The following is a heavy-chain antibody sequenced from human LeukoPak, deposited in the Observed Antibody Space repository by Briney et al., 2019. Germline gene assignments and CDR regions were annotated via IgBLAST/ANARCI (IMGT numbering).Heavy chain of an antibody. CDR2: ISGSGGST. J-gene: IGHJ6*02. D-gene: IGHD6-6*01. Sequence: GGSLRLSCAASGFTFSSYAMSWVRQAPGKGLEWVSAISGSGGSTYYADSVKGRFTISRDNSKNTLYLQMNSLRAEDTAVYYCAKASGSSSGEIYYYYYYGMDVWGQGTTVTVSS. CDR3: AKASGSSSGEIYYYYYYGMDV. V-gene: IGHV3-23*01. CDR1: GFTFSSYA.